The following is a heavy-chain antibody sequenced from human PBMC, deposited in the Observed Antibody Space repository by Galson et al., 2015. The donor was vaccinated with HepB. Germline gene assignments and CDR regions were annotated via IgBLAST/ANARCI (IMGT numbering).Heavy chain of an antibody. Sequence: SLRLSCAASGFTFSSYSMNWVRQAPGKGLEWVSSISSSSSYIYYADSVKGRFTISRDNAKNSLYLQMNSLRAEDTAVYYCARAPNYYGSGSYCDYWGQGTLVTVSS. V-gene: IGHV3-21*01. CDR2: ISSSSSYI. D-gene: IGHD3-10*01. J-gene: IGHJ4*02. CDR1: GFTFSSYS. CDR3: ARAPNYYGSGSYCDY.